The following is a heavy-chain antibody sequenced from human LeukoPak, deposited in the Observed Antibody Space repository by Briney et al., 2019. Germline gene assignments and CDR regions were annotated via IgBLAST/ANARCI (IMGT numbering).Heavy chain of an antibody. CDR3: ARWVTADRGKKDAFDI. V-gene: IGHV5-51*01. Sequence: GESLKITCKGSGYSFTSYWIGWVRQMPGKGLEWMGIIYPGDSDTRYSPPFEGQVTISAHMSISTADLQWSSLKASDTAIYHCARWVTADRGKKDAFDIWGQGTMVTVSS. CDR2: IYPGDSDT. J-gene: IGHJ3*02. CDR1: GYSFTSYW. D-gene: IGHD2-21*02.